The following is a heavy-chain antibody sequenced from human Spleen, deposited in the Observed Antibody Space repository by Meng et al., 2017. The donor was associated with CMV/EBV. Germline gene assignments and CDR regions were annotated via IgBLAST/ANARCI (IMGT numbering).Heavy chain of an antibody. J-gene: IGHJ3*02. CDR2: ISGSGTSA. V-gene: IGHV3-23*01. CDR3: AKEESSLDDAFDI. CDR1: GFTFRTYA. Sequence: GESLKISCAASGFTFRTYAMSWVRKAPGKGLEWVSVISGSGTSAYYADSVRGRFTFSRDNSNNMLYLQMNSLRAEDTAVYYCAKEESSLDDAFDIWGQGTMVTVSS. D-gene: IGHD3-16*02.